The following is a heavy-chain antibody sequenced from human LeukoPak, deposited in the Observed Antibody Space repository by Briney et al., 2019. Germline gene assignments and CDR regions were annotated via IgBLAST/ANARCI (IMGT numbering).Heavy chain of an antibody. V-gene: IGHV4-34*01. J-gene: IGHJ4*02. CDR3: ARGAPGY. CDR2: INHGGST. Sequence: PSETLSLTCAVHGGSFSGYYWSWIRQPPGKGLEWIGEINHGGSTNYNPSRKSRATISIDTSKNQFSLKLTAVSAADTAVYYCARGAPGYWGQGTLVTVSS. CDR1: GGSFSGYY.